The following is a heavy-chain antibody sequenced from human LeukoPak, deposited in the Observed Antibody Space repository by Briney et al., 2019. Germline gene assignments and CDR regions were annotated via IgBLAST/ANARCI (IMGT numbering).Heavy chain of an antibody. J-gene: IGHJ3*01. CDR2: IYYTGTT. V-gene: IGHV4-59*08. Sequence: PSETLSLTCTVSGGSISGTYYWSWIRQPPGKGLEWIGYIYYTGTTDSNPSLKSRVTISLDTSKNQFSLNLSSVTAADTAVYCCARRWVYDKRAFDVWGQGTMVTVSS. CDR1: GGSISGTYY. CDR3: ARRWVYDKRAFDV. D-gene: IGHD3-16*01.